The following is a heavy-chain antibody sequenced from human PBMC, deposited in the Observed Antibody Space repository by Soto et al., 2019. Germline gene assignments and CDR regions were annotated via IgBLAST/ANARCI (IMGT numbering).Heavy chain of an antibody. Sequence: SQTLSLTCVISGDSVFSNSAAWNWIRQSPSRGLEWLGRTYYRSKWYNDYAVSVKSRITINPDTSKNRFSLQLNSVTPEDTAVYYCARDRELRSYYYYGMDVWGQGTTVTASS. D-gene: IGHD1-7*01. CDR3: ARDRELRSYYYYGMDV. CDR1: GDSVFSNSAA. J-gene: IGHJ6*02. CDR2: TYYRSKWYN. V-gene: IGHV6-1*01.